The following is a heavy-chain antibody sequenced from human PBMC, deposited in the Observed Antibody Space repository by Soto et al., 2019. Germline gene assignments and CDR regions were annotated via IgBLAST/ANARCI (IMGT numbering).Heavy chain of an antibody. CDR2: IYYSGST. CDR3: ARQQTVTTNMYYFDH. Sequence: QVQLQESGPGLVKPSETLSLSCTVSGGSISSYYWSWIRQPPGKGLEWIGYIYYSGSTNYNPSLKSRITLSVDTSKNQFSLKLSSVTAADTAVYYCARQQTVTTNMYYFDHWGQGTLVTVSS. J-gene: IGHJ4*02. CDR1: GGSISSYY. V-gene: IGHV4-59*08. D-gene: IGHD4-17*01.